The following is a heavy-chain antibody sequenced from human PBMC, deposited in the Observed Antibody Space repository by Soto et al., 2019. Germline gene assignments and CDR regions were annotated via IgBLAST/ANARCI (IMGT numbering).Heavy chain of an antibody. CDR1: GGTFSSYT. Sequence: QVQLVQSGAEVKKPGSSVKVSCKAFGGTFSSYTISWVRQAPGQGLEWMGRIIPILGIANYAQKFQGRVTLTADKSTSTAYKELSSLRSEDTAVFYCARDLGGVYAMDVWGQGTTVTVCS. CDR3: ARDLGGVYAMDV. J-gene: IGHJ6*02. CDR2: IIPILGIA. V-gene: IGHV1-69*02. D-gene: IGHD3-16*01.